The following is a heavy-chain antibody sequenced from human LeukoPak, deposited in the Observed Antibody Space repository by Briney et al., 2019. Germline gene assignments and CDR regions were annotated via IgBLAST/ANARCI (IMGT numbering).Heavy chain of an antibody. Sequence: GGSLRLSCAASGFTFSSYWMNWGRQAPGKGLEWVASINHNGNVNYYVDSVKGRFTLSRDNAKNSLYLQMSNLRAEDKAGYFCARGGSLDVWGQGATVTVSS. CDR1: GFTFSSYW. J-gene: IGHJ6*02. V-gene: IGHV3-7*03. CDR3: ARGGSLDV. D-gene: IGHD2-15*01. CDR2: INHNGNVN.